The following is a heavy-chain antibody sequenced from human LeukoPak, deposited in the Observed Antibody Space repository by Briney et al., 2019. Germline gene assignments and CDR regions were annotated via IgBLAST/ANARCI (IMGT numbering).Heavy chain of an antibody. V-gene: IGHV1-46*01. CDR1: GYTFTSYY. Sequence: ASVNVSCKASGYTFTSYYMHWVRQAPGQGLEWMGIINPSGGSTSYAQKFQDRVTMTRDTSTSTVYMELSSLRSEDTAVYYCARGYYDSSGYYYYFDYWGQGTLVTVSS. D-gene: IGHD3-22*01. J-gene: IGHJ4*02. CDR2: INPSGGST. CDR3: ARGYYDSSGYYYYFDY.